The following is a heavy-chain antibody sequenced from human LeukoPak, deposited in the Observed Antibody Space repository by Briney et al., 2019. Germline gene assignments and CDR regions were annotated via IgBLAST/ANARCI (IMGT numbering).Heavy chain of an antibody. CDR1: GYSFNSHH. J-gene: IGHJ4*02. CDR2: NFFHDGST. D-gene: IGHD3-22*01. Sequence: ASVKVSCKTSGYSFNSHHVHWVRQAPGQGLEWMGINFFHDGSTSNTQKFQGRVTMTRDTSTSTVYMELSSLRSDDTAVYYCARVFHDSSGYYPYYFDYWGQGTLVPVSS. CDR3: ARVFHDSSGYYPYYFDY. V-gene: IGHV1-46*02.